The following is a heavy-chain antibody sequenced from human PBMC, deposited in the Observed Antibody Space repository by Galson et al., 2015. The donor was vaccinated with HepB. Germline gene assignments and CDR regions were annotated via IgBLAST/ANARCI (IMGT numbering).Heavy chain of an antibody. CDR2: ISYDGSNK. V-gene: IGHV3-30*03. D-gene: IGHD2-8*01. J-gene: IGHJ4*02. Sequence: SLRLSCAASGFTFSSYGMHWVRQAPGKGLEWVAVISYDGSNKYYADSVKGRFTISRDNSKNTLYLQMNSLRAEDTAVYYCAGRYCTNGVCWPFDYWGQGTLVTVSS. CDR1: GFTFSSYG. CDR3: AGRYCTNGVCWPFDY.